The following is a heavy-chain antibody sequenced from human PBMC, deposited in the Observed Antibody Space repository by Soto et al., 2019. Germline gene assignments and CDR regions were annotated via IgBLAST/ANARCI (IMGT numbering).Heavy chain of an antibody. V-gene: IGHV3-23*01. CDR3: AKEDNYYDSSGYYLEYFHH. CDR1: GFTFSTYA. J-gene: IGHJ1*01. Sequence: EVQLLESGGGLVQPGGSLRLSCEASGFTFSTYAMTWVRQAQGKGLEWVSIISGSGGTAYYADSVKGRFTISRDNSKNTLYLQMNSLRADDTAVYYCAKEDNYYDSSGYYLEYFHHWGQGTLVTVSS. D-gene: IGHD3-22*01. CDR2: ISGSGGTA.